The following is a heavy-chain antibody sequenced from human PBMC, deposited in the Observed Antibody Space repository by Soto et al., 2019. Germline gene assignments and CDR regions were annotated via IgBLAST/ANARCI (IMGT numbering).Heavy chain of an antibody. J-gene: IGHJ4*02. D-gene: IGHD1-26*01. CDR3: STDREGHTAAEGGN. Sequence: EVQLVESGGALVKPGGSLRLSCAASGLTFNKSWMNWVRQAPGKGLEWVGRIKSKTDGGTTDYAAPVKGRFTISRDDSEGSLDLLMHRPKTEDTGVDHCSTDREGHTAAEGGNWGRGTLVSASS. CDR2: IKSKTDGGTT. CDR1: GLTFNKSW. V-gene: IGHV3-15*07.